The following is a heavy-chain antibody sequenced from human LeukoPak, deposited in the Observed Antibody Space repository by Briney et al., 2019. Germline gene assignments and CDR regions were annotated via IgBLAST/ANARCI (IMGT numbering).Heavy chain of an antibody. J-gene: IGHJ4*02. Sequence: ASVKVSCKASGYTFTSYGISWVRQAPGQGLEWMGWISAYNGNTNYAQKLQGRVTMTTDTSTSTAYMELRSLRSGDTAVYYCARDRPSWYYDSSGYSVTYLDYWGQGTLVTVSS. CDR2: ISAYNGNT. CDR1: GYTFTSYG. V-gene: IGHV1-18*01. CDR3: ARDRPSWYYDSSGYSVTYLDY. D-gene: IGHD3-22*01.